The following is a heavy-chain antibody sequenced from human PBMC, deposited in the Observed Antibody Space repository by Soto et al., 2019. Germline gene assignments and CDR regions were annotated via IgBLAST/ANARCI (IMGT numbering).Heavy chain of an antibody. CDR3: ARDAGITVFGVVPPQYYGMDV. CDR1: GGSISSGGYY. Sequence: PSETLSLTCTVSGGSISSGGYYWSWIRQHPGKGLEWIGYIYYSGSTYYNPSLKSRVTISVDTSKNQFSLKLSSVTAADTAVYYCARDAGITVFGVVPPQYYGMDVCGQGTTVTVSS. D-gene: IGHD3-3*01. J-gene: IGHJ6*02. V-gene: IGHV4-31*03. CDR2: IYYSGST.